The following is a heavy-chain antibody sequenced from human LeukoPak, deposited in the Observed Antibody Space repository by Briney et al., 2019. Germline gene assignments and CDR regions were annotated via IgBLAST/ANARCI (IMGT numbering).Heavy chain of an antibody. CDR2: ISSYNGDT. Sequence: ASVKVSCKASGYSFTTYGIAWVRQAPGQGLEWMGWISSYNGDTNYAQKLQGRVTMTTDTSTSTAYMELSSLRSEDTAVYYCAREEGFGDPGLYYYYGMDVWGQGTTVTVSS. V-gene: IGHV1-18*01. CDR1: GYSFTTYG. CDR3: AREEGFGDPGLYYYYGMDV. D-gene: IGHD3-10*01. J-gene: IGHJ6*02.